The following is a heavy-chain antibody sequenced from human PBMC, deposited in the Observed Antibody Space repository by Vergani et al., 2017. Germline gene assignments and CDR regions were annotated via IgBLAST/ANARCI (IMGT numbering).Heavy chain of an antibody. CDR2: IGWNSGSI. Sequence: VQLVESGGGVVQPGRSLRLSCAASGFTFSSYAMHWVRQAPGKGLEWVSGIGWNSGSINYADSVKGRFTISRDNAKNSLYLQMNSLRAEDTALYYCAKDRGGLGVFGAFDIWGQGTMVTVSS. J-gene: IGHJ3*02. CDR3: AKDRGGLGVFGAFDI. D-gene: IGHD3-16*01. CDR1: GFTFSSYA. V-gene: IGHV3-9*01.